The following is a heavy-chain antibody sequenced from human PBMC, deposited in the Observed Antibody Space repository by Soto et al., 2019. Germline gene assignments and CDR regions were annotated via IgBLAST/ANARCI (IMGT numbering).Heavy chain of an antibody. Sequence: PSETLSLTCSVSDDSINSDKYYWGWIRQPPGKGLEWIGSIYYRGNAYYNPSLQTRVTISLDKSKSQSSLKLNSVTAADSAAYFCARLEGLATISYYFDFWGPGALVTVSS. D-gene: IGHD3-9*01. CDR3: ARLEGLATISYYFDF. V-gene: IGHV4-39*01. J-gene: IGHJ4*02. CDR2: IYYRGNA. CDR1: DDSINSDKYY.